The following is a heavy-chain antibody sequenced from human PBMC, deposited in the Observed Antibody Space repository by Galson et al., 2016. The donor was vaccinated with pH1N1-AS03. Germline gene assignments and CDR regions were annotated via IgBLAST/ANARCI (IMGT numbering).Heavy chain of an antibody. CDR2: INEDGSTT. V-gene: IGHV3-74*01. D-gene: IGHD2-21*01. CDR1: GFTFSRYW. Sequence: SLRLSCAASGFTFSRYWMHWVRQAPGKGLVWVSHINEDGSTTRYADSVKGRFTISRDNSESTLYLQMNSLGDDDTAVYYCARDVCGPDDSWGQGTLVTVSS. CDR3: ARDVCGPDDS. J-gene: IGHJ4*02.